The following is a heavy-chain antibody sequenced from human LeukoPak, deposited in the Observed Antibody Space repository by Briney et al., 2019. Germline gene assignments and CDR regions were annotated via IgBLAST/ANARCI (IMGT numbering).Heavy chain of an antibody. J-gene: IGHJ4*02. Sequence: GGSLRLSCAASGFTFSSYWMHWVRQAPGKGLVWVSRINSDGSSISYADSVKGRFTISRDDAKNTLYLQMNSLRAEDTAVYYCAREIQLWSYFDYWGQGTLVTVSS. CDR3: AREIQLWSYFDY. CDR2: INSDGSSI. V-gene: IGHV3-74*01. D-gene: IGHD5-18*01. CDR1: GFTFSSYW.